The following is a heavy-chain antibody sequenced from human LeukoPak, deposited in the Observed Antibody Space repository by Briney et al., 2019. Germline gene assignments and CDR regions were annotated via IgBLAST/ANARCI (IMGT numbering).Heavy chain of an antibody. CDR2: IYYTGSA. D-gene: IGHD3-22*01. CDR3: ARAYDNSNNYYFDAFDI. Sequence: KSSETLSLTCTVSGGSISSGGYYWSWIRQFPGKGPEWIGYIYYTGSAYYNPSLESRVTISVDTSRNQFSLKLSSVTAADTAVYFCARAYDNSNNYYFDAFDIWGLGTMVTVSS. CDR1: GGSISSGGYY. V-gene: IGHV4-31*03. J-gene: IGHJ3*02.